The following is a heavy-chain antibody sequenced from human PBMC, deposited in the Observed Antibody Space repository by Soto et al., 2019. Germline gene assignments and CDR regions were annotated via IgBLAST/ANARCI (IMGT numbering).Heavy chain of an antibody. CDR2: IWYDGSNK. CDR1: GFTFSSYG. J-gene: IGHJ5*02. V-gene: IGHV3-33*01. D-gene: IGHD2-15*01. CDR3: ARDAGYCSGGSCLDWFDP. Sequence: QVQLVESGGGVAQPGRSLRLSCAASGFTFSSYGMHWVRQAPGKGLEWVAVIWYDGSNKYYADSVKGRFTISRDNSKNTLYLQMNSLRAEDTAVYYCARDAGYCSGGSCLDWFDPWGQGTLVTVSS.